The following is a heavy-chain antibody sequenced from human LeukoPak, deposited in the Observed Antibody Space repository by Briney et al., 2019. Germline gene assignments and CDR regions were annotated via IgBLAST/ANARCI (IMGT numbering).Heavy chain of an antibody. Sequence: GGSLRLSCAGSGFTFSSYWMTWVRQAPGKGLEWVANIKQDGSEKYYVDSVKGRFTISRDNAKNSLYLQMNSLRTEDTAVYYCASEGLVTSWGQGILVTVSS. CDR2: IKQDGSEK. D-gene: IGHD3-9*01. V-gene: IGHV3-7*01. CDR1: GFTFSSYW. J-gene: IGHJ4*02. CDR3: ASEGLVTS.